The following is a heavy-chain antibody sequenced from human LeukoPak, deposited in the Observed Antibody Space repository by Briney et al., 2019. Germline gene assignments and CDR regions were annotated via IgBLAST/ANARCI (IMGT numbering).Heavy chain of an antibody. CDR2: ISYDGSNK. V-gene: IGHV3-30-3*01. J-gene: IGHJ4*02. CDR1: GFTFSSYA. Sequence: PGGSLRLSCAASGFTFSSYAMHWVRQAPGKGLEWVAVISYDGSNKYYADSVKGRFTISRDNSKNTLYLQMNSLRAEDTAVYYCAKGLVNYDILTGYWGNYYFDYWGQGTLVTVSS. D-gene: IGHD3-9*01. CDR3: AKGLVNYDILTGYWGNYYFDY.